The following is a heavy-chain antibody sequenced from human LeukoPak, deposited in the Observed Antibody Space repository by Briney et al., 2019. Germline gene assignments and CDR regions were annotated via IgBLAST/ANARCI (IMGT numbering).Heavy chain of an antibody. CDR2: FDPEDGET. CDR3: ATSPGYSSSWYPPGRYYFDY. D-gene: IGHD6-13*01. Sequence: GASVKVSCKVSGYTLTELSMHWVRQAPGKGLEWMGGFDPEDGETIYAQKFQGRVTMTEDTSTDTAYMELSSLRSEDTAVYYCATSPGYSSSWYPPGRYYFDYWGQGTLVTVSS. V-gene: IGHV1-24*01. J-gene: IGHJ4*02. CDR1: GYTLTELS.